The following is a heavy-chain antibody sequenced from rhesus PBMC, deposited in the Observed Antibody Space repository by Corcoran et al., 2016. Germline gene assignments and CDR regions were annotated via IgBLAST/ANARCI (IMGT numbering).Heavy chain of an antibody. Sequence: QVQLQESGPGVVKPSETLSLTCAVSGFSISSGYDWSWIRQPPGEGLEWIGYIYGSSGSTNYNPSLKNRVTISKDTSKTQFSLMLSSVTAADTSVYYCARSPPAQYYFDYWGQGVLVTVSS. V-gene: IGHV4-76*01. CDR3: ARSPPAQYYFDY. CDR2: IYGSSGST. CDR1: GFSISSGYD. J-gene: IGHJ4*01.